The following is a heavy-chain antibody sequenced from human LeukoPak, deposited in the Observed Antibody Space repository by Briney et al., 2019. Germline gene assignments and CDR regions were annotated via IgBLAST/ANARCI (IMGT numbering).Heavy chain of an antibody. J-gene: IGHJ4*02. Sequence: GASVKVSCKASGYTFTSYYMHWVRQAPGQGLEWMGIINPSGGSTSYAQKFQGRVTMTRDTPTSTAYMELRSLRSDDTAVYFCARDGHRMYYYESSDYRFDSWGQGTLVTVSS. CDR3: ARDGHRMYYYESSDYRFDS. CDR2: INPSGGST. V-gene: IGHV1-46*01. D-gene: IGHD3-22*01. CDR1: GYTFTSYY.